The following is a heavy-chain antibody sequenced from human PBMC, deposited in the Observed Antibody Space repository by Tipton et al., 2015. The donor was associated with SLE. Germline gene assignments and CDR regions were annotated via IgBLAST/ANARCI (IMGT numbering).Heavy chain of an antibody. CDR1: GGSFSGYY. CDR3: ATGYDFQTGWFQH. D-gene: IGHD5-12*01. Sequence: TLSLTCAVYGGSFSGYYWSWIRQPPGKGLEWIGEINHSGSTNHNPSLKSRVTISVDTSKNQFSLKLSSVTAADTAMYYCATGYDFQTGWFQHWGQGTLVTVSS. V-gene: IGHV4-34*01. CDR2: INHSGST. J-gene: IGHJ1*01.